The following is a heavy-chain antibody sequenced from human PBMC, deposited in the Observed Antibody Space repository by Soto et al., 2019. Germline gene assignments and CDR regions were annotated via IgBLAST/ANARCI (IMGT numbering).Heavy chain of an antibody. CDR2: ISSSSSTI. CDR1: GFTFSSYS. J-gene: IGHJ6*02. V-gene: IGHV3-48*04. D-gene: IGHD6-13*01. Sequence: GGSLRLSCAASGFTFSSYSMNWVRQAPGKGLEWVSYISSSSSTIYYADSVKGRFTISRDNAKNSLYLQMNSLRAEDTALYYCARSDLAIAAAGTPSYYYYGMDVWGQGTTVTVSS. CDR3: ARSDLAIAAAGTPSYYYYGMDV.